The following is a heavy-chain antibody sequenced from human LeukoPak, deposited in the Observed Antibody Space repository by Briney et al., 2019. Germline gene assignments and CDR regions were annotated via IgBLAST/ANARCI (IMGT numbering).Heavy chain of an antibody. CDR2: INPTTGGT. J-gene: IGHJ3*02. CDR3: ARGGRTTSCCDDAFDI. D-gene: IGHD2-2*01. V-gene: IGHV1-2*02. Sequence: GASVKVSCKASAYTFTAYYMHFVRQAPGQGLKWMGWINPTTGGTNYAQMFQGRVTMTRDTSISTAYMELSRLTSDDTALYYCARGGRTTSCCDDAFDIWGQGTMVSVSS. CDR1: AYTFTAYY.